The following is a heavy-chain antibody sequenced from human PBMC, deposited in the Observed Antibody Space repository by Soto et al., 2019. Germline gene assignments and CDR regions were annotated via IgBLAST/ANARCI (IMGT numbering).Heavy chain of an antibody. V-gene: IGHV1-18*04. CDR1: GYTFTSYG. D-gene: IGHD3-22*01. CDR3: AAAYYYDSSGYYPFDY. J-gene: IGHJ4*02. Sequence: VKVSCKASGYTFTSYGISWVRQAPGQGLEWMGWISTYNGNTNYAQKLQGRVTMTTDTSTSTAYMELRSLRSDDTAVYYCAAAYYYDSSGYYPFDYWGQGTRVTVSS. CDR2: ISTYNGNT.